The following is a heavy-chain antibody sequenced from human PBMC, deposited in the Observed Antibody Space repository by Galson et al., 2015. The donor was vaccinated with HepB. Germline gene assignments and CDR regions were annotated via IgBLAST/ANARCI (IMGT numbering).Heavy chain of an antibody. CDR2: ISYDGSNK. V-gene: IGHV3-30*04. CDR3: ARDLYYYGSGSLIDY. J-gene: IGHJ4*02. Sequence: SLRLSCAASGFTFSSYAMHWVRQAPGKGLEWVAVISYDGSNKYYADSVKGRFTISRDNSKNTLYLQMNSLRAEDTAVYYCARDLYYYGSGSLIDYWGQGTLVTVSS. CDR1: GFTFSSYA. D-gene: IGHD3-10*01.